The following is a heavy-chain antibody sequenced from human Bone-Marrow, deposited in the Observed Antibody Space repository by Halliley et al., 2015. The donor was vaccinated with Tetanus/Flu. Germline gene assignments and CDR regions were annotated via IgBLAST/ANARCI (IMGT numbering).Heavy chain of an antibody. J-gene: IGHJ4*02. Sequence: GGGATDYAAPVKGRFTVPRDGSKETLFLDMTSLKAEDTAVYYCPTLTASHNGTGSRRGDYWGQGTLVTVSS. CDR3: PTLTASHNGTGSRRGDY. D-gene: IGHD2-8*02. V-gene: IGHV3-15*01. CDR2: GGGAT.